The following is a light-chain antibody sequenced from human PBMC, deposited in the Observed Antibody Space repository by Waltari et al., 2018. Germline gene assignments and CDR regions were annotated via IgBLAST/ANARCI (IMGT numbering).Light chain of an antibody. CDR2: SYT. V-gene: IGLV1-44*01. CDR1: TSNIGSDT. Sequence: QSVLTQPPSASGTPGQRVTISCSGTTSNIGSDTVNWFRHLPGTAPKLLMYSYTQRPSVVPKRFSASDTAPRTIARVEAGDEAVYYCQVWDGDSDHPVFGGGTKLTVL. CDR3: QVWDGDSDHPV. J-gene: IGLJ2*01.